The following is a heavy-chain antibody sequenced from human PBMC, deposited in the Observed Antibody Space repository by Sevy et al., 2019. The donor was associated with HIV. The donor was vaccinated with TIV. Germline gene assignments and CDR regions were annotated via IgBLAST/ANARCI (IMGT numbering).Heavy chain of an antibody. CDR1: GGSISRGQFY. J-gene: IGHJ2*01. CDR3: ARNVGDYVFRYFDL. Sequence: SETLSLTCTVSGGSISRGQFYWSWIRQPAGQGLEWIGRVHNTGSAPYNPSLRNRVGMSIDTSKNQFSLVLSSVTAADTAVYYWARNVGDYVFRYFDLWGRGTLVTVSS. CDR2: VHNTGSA. V-gene: IGHV4-61*02. D-gene: IGHD4-17*01.